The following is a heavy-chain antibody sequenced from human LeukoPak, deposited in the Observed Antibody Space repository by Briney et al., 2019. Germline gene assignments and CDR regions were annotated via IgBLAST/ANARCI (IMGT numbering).Heavy chain of an antibody. CDR3: ARRKGGSSFRKYYYYYMDV. Sequence: SETLSLTCAVYGGSFSGYYWSWIRQPPGKGLEWIGEINHSGSTNYNPSLKSRVTISVDTSKNQFSLKLSSVTAADTAVYYCARRKGGSSFRKYYYYYMDVWGKGTTVTVSS. V-gene: IGHV4-34*01. D-gene: IGHD6-13*01. CDR1: GGSFSGYY. J-gene: IGHJ6*03. CDR2: INHSGST.